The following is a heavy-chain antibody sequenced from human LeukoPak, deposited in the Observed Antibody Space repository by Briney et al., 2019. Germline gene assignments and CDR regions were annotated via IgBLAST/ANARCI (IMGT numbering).Heavy chain of an antibody. CDR1: GFTVSSNY. Sequence: GGSLRLSCAASGFTVSSNYMSWVRQAPGKGLEWVSVIYSGGNTYYADSVKGRFTISRDNSKNTLYLQMNSLRAEDTAVYYCVVEYTSSSFDYWGQGTLSPSPQ. D-gene: IGHD6-6*01. CDR2: IYSGGNT. CDR3: VVEYTSSSFDY. J-gene: IGHJ4*02. V-gene: IGHV3-53*01.